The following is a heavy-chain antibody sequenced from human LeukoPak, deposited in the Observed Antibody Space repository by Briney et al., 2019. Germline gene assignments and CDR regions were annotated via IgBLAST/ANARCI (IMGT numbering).Heavy chain of an antibody. Sequence: GGSLRLPCAASGFTFDGYAMHWVRQAPGKGLEWVSGISWNSGSIGYADSAKGRFTISRDNAKNSLYLQMNSLRAEDTALYYCAKGGLTVTTLQDYWGQGTLVTVSS. CDR2: ISWNSGSI. D-gene: IGHD4-11*01. V-gene: IGHV3-9*01. CDR1: GFTFDGYA. CDR3: AKGGLTVTTLQDY. J-gene: IGHJ4*02.